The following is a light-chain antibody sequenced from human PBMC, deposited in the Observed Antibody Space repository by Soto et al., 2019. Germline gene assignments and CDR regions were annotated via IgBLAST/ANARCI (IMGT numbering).Light chain of an antibody. Sequence: QLVLTQSPSASASLGASVKLTCTLSSGHSSYTIAWHQQQPEKGPRYLMKLNTDGSHSRGDGIPDRFSGSRSGAERYLTISSLQSEDEADYYCQTWGAGIVVFGGGTKRTVL. CDR2: LNTDGSH. CDR3: QTWGAGIVV. CDR1: SGHSSYT. V-gene: IGLV4-69*01. J-gene: IGLJ2*01.